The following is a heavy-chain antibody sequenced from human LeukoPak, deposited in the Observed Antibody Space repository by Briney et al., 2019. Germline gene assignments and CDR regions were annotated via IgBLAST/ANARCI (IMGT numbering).Heavy chain of an antibody. CDR3: AREGGFSEAVDY. CDR2: INLNSGGT. D-gene: IGHD3-3*01. CDR1: GYTFTGYY. Sequence: ASVKVSCKASGYTFTGYYMHWVRQAPGQGLEWMGWINLNSGGTNYAQKFQGRVTITRDTSISTAYMELSRLRSDDTAVYYCAREGGFSEAVDYWGQGTLVTVSS. V-gene: IGHV1-2*02. J-gene: IGHJ4*02.